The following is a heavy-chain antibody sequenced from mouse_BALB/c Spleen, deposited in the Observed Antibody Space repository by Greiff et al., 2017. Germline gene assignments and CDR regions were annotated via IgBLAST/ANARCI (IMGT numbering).Heavy chain of an antibody. CDR2: ISIYYDNT. Sequence: QVQLQQSGPELVRPGESVKISCKGSGYTFTDYAMHWVKQSHAKSLEWIGVISIYYDNTNYNQKFKGKATMTVDKSSSTAYMELARLTSEDSAIYYCARTLLLHYAMDYWGQGTSVTVSS. D-gene: IGHD1-1*01. V-gene: IGHV1-67*01. CDR1: GYTFTDYA. CDR3: ARTLLLHYAMDY. J-gene: IGHJ4*01.